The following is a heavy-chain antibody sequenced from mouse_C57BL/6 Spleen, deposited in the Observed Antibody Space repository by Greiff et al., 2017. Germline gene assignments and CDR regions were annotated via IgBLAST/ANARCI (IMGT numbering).Heavy chain of an antibody. CDR3: ARRYDYDDSGLFEV. CDR2: ISSGGSYT. D-gene: IGHD2-4*01. Sequence: EVKLVESGGDLVKPGGSLKLSCAASGFTFSSYGMSWVRQTPDKRLEWVATISSGGSYTYYPDSVKGRFTISRDNAKNTLYLQMSSLKSEDTAMYYCARRYDYDDSGLFEVWGTGTTVTVSS. CDR1: GFTFSSYG. V-gene: IGHV5-6*02. J-gene: IGHJ1*03.